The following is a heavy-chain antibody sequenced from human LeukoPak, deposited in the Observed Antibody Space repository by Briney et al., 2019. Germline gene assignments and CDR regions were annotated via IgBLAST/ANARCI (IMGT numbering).Heavy chain of an antibody. V-gene: IGHV3-74*01. D-gene: IGHD5-18*01. CDR1: GFTFSWYW. CDR2: INSDGSST. J-gene: IGHJ4*02. Sequence: PGGSLRLSCAASGFTFSWYWMHWVRQAPGKGLVWVSRINSDGSSTSYADSVKGRFTISRDNAENTLYLEMNSLQAEDTAVYYCTIDPRGYSYGYNSWGQGTLVTVSS. CDR3: TIDPRGYSYGYNS.